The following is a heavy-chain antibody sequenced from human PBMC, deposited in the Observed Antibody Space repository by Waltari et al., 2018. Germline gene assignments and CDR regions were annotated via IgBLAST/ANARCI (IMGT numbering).Heavy chain of an antibody. Sequence: QVQLQQWGAGLLKPSETLSLTCAVYGGSFSGYYWSWIRQPPGKGLEWIGEINHSGSTNYNPSLKSRVTISVDTSKSQFSLKLSSVTAADTAVYYCARVPVVVPDAHDAFDIWGQGTMVTVSS. V-gene: IGHV4-34*01. J-gene: IGHJ3*02. CDR1: GGSFSGYY. CDR2: INHSGST. CDR3: ARVPVVVPDAHDAFDI. D-gene: IGHD2-2*01.